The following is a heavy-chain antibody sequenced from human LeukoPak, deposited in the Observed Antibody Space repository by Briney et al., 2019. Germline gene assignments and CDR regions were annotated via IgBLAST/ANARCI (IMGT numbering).Heavy chain of an antibody. CDR2: INPNSDGT. V-gene: IGHV1-2*02. CDR1: GYTFSGYY. J-gene: IGHJ4*02. CDR3: ARDHGAGENFDF. D-gene: IGHD6-19*01. Sequence: ASVKVSCKASGYTFSGYYMHWVRQAPGQGLEWMGWINPNSDGTKYAQKFQGRVTMTRDTSISTAYMELSRLRSDDTAVYYCARDHGAGENFDFWGQGTLVTVSS.